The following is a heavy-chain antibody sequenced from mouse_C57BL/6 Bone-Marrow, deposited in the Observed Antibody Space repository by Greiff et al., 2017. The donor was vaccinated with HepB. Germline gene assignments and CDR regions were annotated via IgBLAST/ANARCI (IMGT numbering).Heavy chain of an antibody. CDR2: IWSGGST. CDR1: GFSLTSYG. J-gene: IGHJ2*01. V-gene: IGHV2-2*01. CDR3: ARRGDDYHYFDY. D-gene: IGHD2-4*01. Sequence: QVQLKQSGPGLVQPSQSLSITCTVSGFSLTSYGVHWVRQSPGKGLEWLGVIWSGGSTDYNAAFISSLSISKDNSKSKVFFKMNSLQADDTAIYYCARRGDDYHYFDYWGQGTTLTVSS.